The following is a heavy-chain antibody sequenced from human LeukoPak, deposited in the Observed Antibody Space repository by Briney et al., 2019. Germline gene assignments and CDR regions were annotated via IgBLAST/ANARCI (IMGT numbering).Heavy chain of an antibody. J-gene: IGHJ4*02. CDR2: INSDGSST. Sequence: GGSLRLSCAASGFTFSSYWMHWVRHAPGKGLVWVSRINSDGSSTSYADSVKGRFTISRDNAKNTLYLQMNSLRAEDTAVYYCARAGTRMVYADYWGQGTLVTVSS. CDR3: ARAGTRMVYADY. CDR1: GFTFSSYW. D-gene: IGHD2-8*01. V-gene: IGHV3-74*01.